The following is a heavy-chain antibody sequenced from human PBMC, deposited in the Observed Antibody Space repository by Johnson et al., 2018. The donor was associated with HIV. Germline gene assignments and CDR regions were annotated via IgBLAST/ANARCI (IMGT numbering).Heavy chain of an antibody. CDR1: GFTFSSFG. CDR2: IRYDGSNK. D-gene: IGHD4-17*01. J-gene: IGHJ3*02. CDR3: AKDQGDAHDYGYHNAFDI. V-gene: IGHV3-30*02. Sequence: QVQLVESGGGVVQPGGSLRLPCAASGFTFSSFGMHWVRQAPGKGLEWVAFIRYDGSNKYYADSVKGRFTISRDNSKNTLYLQMNSLRAEDTAVYYCAKDQGDAHDYGYHNAFDIWGQGTMVTVSA.